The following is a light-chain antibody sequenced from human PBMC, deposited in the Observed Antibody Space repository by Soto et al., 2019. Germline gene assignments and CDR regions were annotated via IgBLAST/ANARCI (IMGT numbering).Light chain of an antibody. J-gene: IGKJ1*01. V-gene: IGKV3-15*01. Sequence: EIVMTQSPATLSVSPGERATLSCRASQSVGSNLAWYQQKPGQAPRILMYGASTRATGIPARFSGSGSGAEFTLTISSLQSEDFAVYYCQQYNNRPPWTFGQGTKVEIK. CDR3: QQYNNRPPWT. CDR2: GAS. CDR1: QSVGSN.